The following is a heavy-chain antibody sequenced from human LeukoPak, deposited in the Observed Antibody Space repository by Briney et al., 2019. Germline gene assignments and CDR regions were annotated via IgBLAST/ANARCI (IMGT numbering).Heavy chain of an antibody. V-gene: IGHV4-61*05. CDR2: IYYSGST. CDR3: ARYSYGGSYFDY. Sequence: PSETLSLTCTVSGGSISSSSYSWSWIRQPPGKGLEWIGYIYYSGSTNYNPSLNSRVTISVDTSQNQFSLKLNSVTAADTAVYYCARYSYGGSYFDYWGQGTLVTVSS. D-gene: IGHD5-18*01. CDR1: GGSISSSSYS. J-gene: IGHJ4*02.